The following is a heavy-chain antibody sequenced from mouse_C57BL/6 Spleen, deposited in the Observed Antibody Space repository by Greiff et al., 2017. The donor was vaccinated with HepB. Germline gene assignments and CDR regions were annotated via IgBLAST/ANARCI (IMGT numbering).Heavy chain of an antibody. D-gene: IGHD2-1*01. Sequence: VQLQQSGAELMKPGASVKLSCKATGYTFTGYWIEWVKQRPGHGLEWIGEILPGRGSTNYNEKFKGKATFTADTSSNTAYMQLSSLTTDDSAIYYCARPRYGNLFDYWGQGTTLTVAS. CDR1: GYTFTGYW. J-gene: IGHJ2*01. CDR3: ARPRYGNLFDY. CDR2: ILPGRGST. V-gene: IGHV1-9*01.